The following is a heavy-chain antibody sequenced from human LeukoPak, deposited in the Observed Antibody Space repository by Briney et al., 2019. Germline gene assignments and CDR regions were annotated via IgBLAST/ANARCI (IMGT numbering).Heavy chain of an antibody. CDR2: FDPEDGET. CDR1: GYTLTELS. J-gene: IGHJ3*02. CDR3: ATERVGAFDI. V-gene: IGHV1-24*01. Sequence: ASVKVSCKVSGYTLTELSMHWVRQAPGKGLEWMGGFDPEDGETIYAQKFQGRVTMTEGTSTDTAYMELSSLRSEDTAVYYCATERVGAFDIWGQGTMVTVSS. D-gene: IGHD1-26*01.